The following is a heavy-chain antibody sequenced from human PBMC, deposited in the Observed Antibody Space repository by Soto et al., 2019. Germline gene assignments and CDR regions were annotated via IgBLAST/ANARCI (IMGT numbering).Heavy chain of an antibody. V-gene: IGHV3-48*01. CDR1: GFTFSSFS. CDR3: ARQGVAVEVYY. D-gene: IGHD2-15*01. CDR2: ISGSSSTI. Sequence: EVQLVESGGGLVQPGGSLRLSCAASGFTFSSFSMNWVRQAPGKGLEWVSYISGSSSTIYYADSVKGRFTVSRDNAKTSLYLQMNSLRAEDTAVYYCARQGVAVEVYYWGQGTLVTVSS. J-gene: IGHJ4*02.